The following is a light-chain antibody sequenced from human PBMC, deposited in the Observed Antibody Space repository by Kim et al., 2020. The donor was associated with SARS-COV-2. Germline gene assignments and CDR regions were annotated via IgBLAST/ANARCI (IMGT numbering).Light chain of an antibody. J-gene: IGKJ2*01. V-gene: IGKV4-1*01. CDR3: QQYYSAPYT. Sequence: DIVMTQSPDSLAVSLGERATINCKSSQSVLHSSNNKNYLAWYQQKSGQPPKLLIYWASTRESGVPDRFSGSGSGTDFTLTISGLQAEDVAVYYCQQYYSAPYTFGQGTKLEI. CDR2: WAS. CDR1: QSVLHSSNNKNY.